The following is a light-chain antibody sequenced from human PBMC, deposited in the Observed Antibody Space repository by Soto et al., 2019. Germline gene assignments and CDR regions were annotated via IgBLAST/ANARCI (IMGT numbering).Light chain of an antibody. CDR3: QQYSSYFRT. V-gene: IGKV1-5*01. CDR1: QSISSW. Sequence: DIQMTQSPSTLSASVGDRVTITCRASQSISSWLAWYQQKPGKAPKLLIYDASSLESGVPSRFSGSGSGTEFTLTICSLQPDDFATDYRQQYSSYFRTFVQGTKVVI. CDR2: DAS. J-gene: IGKJ1*01.